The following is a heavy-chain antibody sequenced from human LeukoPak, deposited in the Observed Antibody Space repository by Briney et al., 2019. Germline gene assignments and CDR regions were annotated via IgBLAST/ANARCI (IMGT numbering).Heavy chain of an antibody. CDR1: GGSISSGGYS. CDR2: IYYSGST. Sequence: SQTLSLTCAVSGGSISSGGYSWSWIRQPPGKGLEWIGSIYYSGSTYYNPSLKSRVTISVDTSKNQFSLKLSSVTAADTAVYYCARQPYDYGDFNPQNWGQGTLVTVSS. J-gene: IGHJ4*02. D-gene: IGHD4-17*01. CDR3: ARQPYDYGDFNPQN. V-gene: IGHV4-30-2*03.